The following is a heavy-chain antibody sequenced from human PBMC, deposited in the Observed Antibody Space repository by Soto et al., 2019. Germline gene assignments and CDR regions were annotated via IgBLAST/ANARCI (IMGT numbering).Heavy chain of an antibody. D-gene: IGHD3-16*01. J-gene: IGHJ4*02. CDR3: ARGPPFH. Sequence: PSETLSLTCAVSGGSISCGGYSWSWIRQPPGKGLEWIGYIYHSGSTYYNPSLKSRVTISVDRSKNQFSLKLSSVTAADTAVYYCARGPPFHWGQGTLVTVSS. CDR2: IYHSGST. CDR1: GGSISCGGYS. V-gene: IGHV4-30-2*01.